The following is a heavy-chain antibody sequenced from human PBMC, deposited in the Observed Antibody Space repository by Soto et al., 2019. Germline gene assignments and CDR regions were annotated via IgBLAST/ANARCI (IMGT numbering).Heavy chain of an antibody. CDR1: GYTFTAYG. D-gene: IGHD3-22*01. J-gene: IGHJ4*02. V-gene: IGHV1-18*04. CDR3: ARSDDDDSTYF. Sequence: ASVKVSCKASGYTFTAYGLNWVRRAQGRGLEWMGRIATHDGSSVSAQRLQGRLTLTRDSFTSTAYMELGGLTSDDTGLYYCARSDDDDSTYFWGQGTLVTVS. CDR2: IATHDGSS.